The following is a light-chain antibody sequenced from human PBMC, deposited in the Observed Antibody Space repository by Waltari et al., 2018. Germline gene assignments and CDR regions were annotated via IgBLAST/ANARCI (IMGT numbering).Light chain of an antibody. V-gene: IGLV2-14*03. CDR2: DVS. CDR3: TSYTTSNTHV. J-gene: IGLJ1*01. CDR1: SSDIGGYNY. Sequence: QSALTQPASVSGSPGQSITISCRGTSSDIGGYNYVSWYQQHPGKAPQLIIYDVSNRPSGVSNRFSGSKSGNTASLTISGLQAEDEADYYCTSYTTSNTHVFGPGTRVTVL.